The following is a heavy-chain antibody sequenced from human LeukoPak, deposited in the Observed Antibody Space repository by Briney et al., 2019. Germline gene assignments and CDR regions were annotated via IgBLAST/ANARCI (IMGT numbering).Heavy chain of an antibody. CDR2: INPNSGGT. V-gene: IGHV1-2*06. Sequence: ASVKVSCKASGYTFTGYYMHWVRQAPGQGLEWMGRINPNSGGTNYAQKFQGRVTMTRDTSISTAYMELSRLRSDDTAVYYCARGPRLDSSGWYYGAFDIWGQGTMVTVSS. CDR1: GYTFTGYY. J-gene: IGHJ3*02. D-gene: IGHD6-19*01. CDR3: ARGPRLDSSGWYYGAFDI.